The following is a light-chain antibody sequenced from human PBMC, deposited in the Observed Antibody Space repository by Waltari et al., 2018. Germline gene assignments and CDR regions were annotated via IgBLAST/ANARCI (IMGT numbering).Light chain of an antibody. CDR2: GNS. J-gene: IGLJ1*01. Sequence: QSVLTQPPSVSGAPGQRVTTPCTGSSSNIGAGYDVHWYQQLPGTAPKLLIYGNSNRPSGVPDRFSGSKSGTSASLAITGLQAEDEADYYCQSYDSSLSGSYVFGTGTKVTVL. CDR1: SSNIGAGYD. CDR3: QSYDSSLSGSYV. V-gene: IGLV1-40*01.